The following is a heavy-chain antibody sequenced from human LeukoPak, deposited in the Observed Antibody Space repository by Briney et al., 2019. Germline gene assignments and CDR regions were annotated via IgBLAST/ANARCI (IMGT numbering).Heavy chain of an antibody. Sequence: GGSLRLSCAASGFTFRSYDMHWVRQAPGKGLEWVSGIGTAGEIYYLGSVKGRFTISRENAKNSLYLQMNSLRAGDTAVYYCARVPHRVGYFDLWGRGTLVTVSS. D-gene: IGHD3-3*01. CDR2: IGTAGEI. CDR1: GFTFRSYD. J-gene: IGHJ2*01. CDR3: ARVPHRVGYFDL. V-gene: IGHV3-13*01.